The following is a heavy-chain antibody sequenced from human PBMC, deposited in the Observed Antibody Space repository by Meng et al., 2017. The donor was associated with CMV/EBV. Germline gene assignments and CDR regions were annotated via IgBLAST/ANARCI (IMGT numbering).Heavy chain of an antibody. J-gene: IGHJ4*02. V-gene: IGHV4-34*01. CDR1: GGSFSGYY. CDR2: INHSGST. CDR3: ARVVPAAIGGRGGPFDY. Sequence: GSLRLSCAVYGGSFSGYYWSWIRQPPGKGLEWIGEINHSGSTNYNPSLKSRVTISVDTSKNQFSLKLSSVAAADTAVYYCARVVPAAIGGRGGPFDYWGQGTLVTVSS. D-gene: IGHD2-2*02.